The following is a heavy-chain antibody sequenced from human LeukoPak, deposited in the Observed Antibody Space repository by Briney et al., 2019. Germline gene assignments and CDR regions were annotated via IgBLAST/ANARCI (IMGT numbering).Heavy chain of an antibody. CDR1: GFTFSSYG. CDR2: ISYDGSNK. D-gene: IGHD3-16*01. Sequence: GGSLRLSCAASGFTFSSYGMHWVRQAPGKGLEWVAVISYDGSNKYYADSVKGRFTISRDNSKNTVYLQMNSLRAEDTAVYYCAKDAGGASFDYWGQGTLVTVSS. CDR3: AKDAGGASFDY. V-gene: IGHV3-30*18. J-gene: IGHJ4*02.